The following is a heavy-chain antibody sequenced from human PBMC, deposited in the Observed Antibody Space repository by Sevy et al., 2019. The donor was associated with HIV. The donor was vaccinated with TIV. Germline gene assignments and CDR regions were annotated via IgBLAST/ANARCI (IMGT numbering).Heavy chain of an antibody. Sequence: GGSLRLSCAASGFVVGSNYMRWVRQAPGKGLEWVSVIYSDGNTYYADSVKGRFTISRDNSMNTLYLQMNSLRVEDTAIYYCARGRGEQWLVTRGFDPWGQGTLVTVSS. J-gene: IGHJ5*02. CDR3: ARGRGEQWLVTRGFDP. CDR1: GFVVGSNY. CDR2: IYSDGNT. D-gene: IGHD6-19*01. V-gene: IGHV3-53*01.